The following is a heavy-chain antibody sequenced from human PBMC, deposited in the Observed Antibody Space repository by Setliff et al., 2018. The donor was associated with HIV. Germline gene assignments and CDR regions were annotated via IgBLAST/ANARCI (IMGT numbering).Heavy chain of an antibody. CDR1: SGSISSGTYY. CDR3: AREGKTALVTKYFDY. J-gene: IGHJ4*01. D-gene: IGHD5-18*01. Sequence: SETLSLTCTVSSGSISSGTYYWSWIRQYPGKGLEWIGYIDYSGSAFYNPSLKSRITISRDTSKNQFSLKMNSVTAVDTAVYYCAREGKTALVTKYFDYWGHGKLVTVSS. V-gene: IGHV4-31*03. CDR2: IDYSGSA.